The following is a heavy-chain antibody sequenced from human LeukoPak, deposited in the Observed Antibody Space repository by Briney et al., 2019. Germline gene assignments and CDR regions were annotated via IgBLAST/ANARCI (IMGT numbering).Heavy chain of an antibody. Sequence: PSETLSLTCTVSGGSISSYYWTWIRQPPGKGLEWIGYIYYSGSTNYNPSLKSRVTIAVGTSKNQFSLKLSSVTAADTAVYYCATFGRRDGYNPYYFDYWGQGSLVTVSS. J-gene: IGHJ4*02. CDR1: GGSISSYY. V-gene: IGHV4-59*08. CDR2: IYYSGST. D-gene: IGHD5-24*01. CDR3: ATFGRRDGYNPYYFDY.